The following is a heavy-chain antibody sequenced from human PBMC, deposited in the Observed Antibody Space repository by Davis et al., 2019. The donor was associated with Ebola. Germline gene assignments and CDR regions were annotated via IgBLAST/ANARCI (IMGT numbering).Heavy chain of an antibody. D-gene: IGHD5-24*01. V-gene: IGHV4-30-2*01. CDR3: ARVDGYSGKFDY. J-gene: IGHJ4*02. CDR1: GGSISSGGYS. CDR2: IYHSGST. Sequence: MPSETLSLTCAVSGGSISSGGYSWSWIRQPPGKGLEWIGEIYHSGSTNYNPSLKSRVTISVDKSKNQFSLKLSSVTAADTAVYYCARVDGYSGKFDYWGQGTLVTVSS.